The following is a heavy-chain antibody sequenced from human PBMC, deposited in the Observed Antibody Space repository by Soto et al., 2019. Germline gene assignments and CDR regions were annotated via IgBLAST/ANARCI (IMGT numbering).Heavy chain of an antibody. CDR2: IYSGGRT. V-gene: IGHV3-53*01. CDR3: ARGIPRGYSYGSYYFDY. D-gene: IGHD5-18*01. J-gene: IGHJ4*02. Sequence: GGSLRLSCAASGFTVSSNYMTWVRQAPGKGLEWVSVIYSGGRTYYADSVKGRFTISRDNSKNTLYLQVNSLRAEDTAVYYCARGIPRGYSYGSYYFDYWGQGTLVTVSS. CDR1: GFTVSSNY.